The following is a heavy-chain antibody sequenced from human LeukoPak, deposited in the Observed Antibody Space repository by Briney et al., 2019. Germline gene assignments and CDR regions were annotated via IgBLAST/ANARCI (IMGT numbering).Heavy chain of an antibody. CDR1: GYSISSGYF. Sequence: SETLSLTCTVSGYSISSGYFWGWIRQPPGKGLEWIGSFYHSGITYYNPSLKSRVTISVEMSKNQFSLKLSSVTAADTAVYYCASSTIVVVPAAMRNWFDPWGQGTLVTVSS. CDR2: FYHSGIT. V-gene: IGHV4-38-2*02. CDR3: ASSTIVVVPAAMRNWFDP. J-gene: IGHJ5*02. D-gene: IGHD2-2*01.